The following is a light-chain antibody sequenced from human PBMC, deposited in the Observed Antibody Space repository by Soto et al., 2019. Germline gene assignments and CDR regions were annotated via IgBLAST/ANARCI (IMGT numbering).Light chain of an antibody. Sequence: EIVLTQSPGTLSLSPGERATLSCRASQSVSSSYLAWYQQKPGQAPRLLIYGASSRATGIPDRFSGSGSGTDFTLTISDLEPDDFAVYYCQQYGNSLTFGGGTKVDIK. CDR2: GAS. CDR1: QSVSSSY. CDR3: QQYGNSLT. V-gene: IGKV3-20*01. J-gene: IGKJ4*01.